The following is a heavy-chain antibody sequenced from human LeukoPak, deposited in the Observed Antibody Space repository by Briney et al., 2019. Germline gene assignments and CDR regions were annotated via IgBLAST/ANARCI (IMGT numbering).Heavy chain of an antibody. V-gene: IGHV3-23*01. Sequence: GGSLRLSCSTSGFTFNSYAMGWVRQAPGKGLEWVSSIDYSGGAAYSADSVKGRFTISRDNSKNTLYLQMNSLRAEDTAVYYCAKGRATVTDYFDYWGQGTLVTVSS. D-gene: IGHD4-17*01. CDR2: IDYSGGAA. J-gene: IGHJ4*02. CDR3: AKGRATVTDYFDY. CDR1: GFTFNSYA.